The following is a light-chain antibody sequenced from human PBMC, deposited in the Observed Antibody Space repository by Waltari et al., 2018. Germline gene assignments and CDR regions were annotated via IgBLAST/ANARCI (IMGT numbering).Light chain of an antibody. CDR1: ALPKQY. V-gene: IGLV3-25*03. CDR3: QSGDNSGTNRVL. CDR2: KDR. Sequence: SYELTQPPSVSVSPGQTARITCSGDALPKQYVYWYQQNSGQAPILVMYKDRERPSGIPERFSGSSSGTTVTLTISGVQAEDEADYYCQSGDNSGTNRVLFGGGTKLTVL. J-gene: IGLJ2*01.